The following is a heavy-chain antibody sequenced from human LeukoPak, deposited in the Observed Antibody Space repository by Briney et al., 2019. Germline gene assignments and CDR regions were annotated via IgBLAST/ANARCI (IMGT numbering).Heavy chain of an antibody. CDR3: AKTYLTYYYDSSGHGDAFDI. D-gene: IGHD3-22*01. J-gene: IGHJ3*02. CDR2: IYYSGST. CDR1: GGSISDYY. V-gene: IGHV4-59*01. Sequence: SETLSLTCTVSGGSISDYYWSWIRQPPGKGLEWIGYIYYSGSTNYNPSLKSRVTISVDTSKNQFSLKLSSVTAADTAVYYCAKTYLTYYYDSSGHGDAFDIWGQGTMVTVSS.